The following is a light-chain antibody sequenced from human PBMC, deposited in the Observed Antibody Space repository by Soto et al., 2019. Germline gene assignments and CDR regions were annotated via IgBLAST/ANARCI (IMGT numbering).Light chain of an antibody. V-gene: IGLV2-8*01. Sequence: QSALTQPPSASGSPGQSVTISCTGTSGDVGGYNFVSWYQQHPGKAPKFMIYEVSKRPSGVPDRFSGPKSGNTASLTVSGLQAEDEADYYCSSYAGGIKWVFGGGTKLTVL. CDR1: SGDVGGYNF. CDR2: EVS. J-gene: IGLJ3*02. CDR3: SSYAGGIKWV.